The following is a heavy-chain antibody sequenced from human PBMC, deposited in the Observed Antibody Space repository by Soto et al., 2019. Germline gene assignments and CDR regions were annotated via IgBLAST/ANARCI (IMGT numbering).Heavy chain of an antibody. V-gene: IGHV4-39*01. D-gene: IGHD2-2*01. J-gene: IGHJ4*02. CDR3: ARNWNLALVPAACFDS. Sequence: RSETLSLTCTVSNFSVLTSIYYWAWIRQPPGKGLEWVGTVYYTGTTYYNPSLQSRVTISIDTSKNQFSLNLNSVTAADTAVYYCARNWNLALVPAACFDSWGQGTLVTV. CDR2: VYYTGTT. CDR1: NFSVLTSIYY.